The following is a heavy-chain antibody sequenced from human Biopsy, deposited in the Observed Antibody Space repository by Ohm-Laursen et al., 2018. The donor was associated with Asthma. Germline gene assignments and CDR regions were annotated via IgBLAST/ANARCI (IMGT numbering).Heavy chain of an antibody. CDR2: IFAANSET. D-gene: IGHD1-7*01. J-gene: IGHJ4*02. Sequence: ESLRISCKASGYTFNDSWIGWVRQMPGKGLEGMGIIFAANSETKYSPSFQGQVTISADMSISTAFLQWSSLKASDTAIYYCARFIDGTFFVDYWGQGTLVTVSS. V-gene: IGHV5-51*01. CDR3: ARFIDGTFFVDY. CDR1: GYTFNDSW.